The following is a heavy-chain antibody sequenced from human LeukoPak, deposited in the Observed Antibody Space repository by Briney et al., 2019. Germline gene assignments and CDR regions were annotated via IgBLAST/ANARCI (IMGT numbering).Heavy chain of an antibody. V-gene: IGHV1-18*01. Sequence: ASVKVSCKASGYTFTSYGISWVRQAPGQGLEWMGWISAYNGNTNYAQKLQGRVTMTTDTSTSTAYMELRSLRSDDTAVYYCARISEDRGSERITIFGVVISEPNYFGYWGQGTLVTVSS. CDR3: ARISEDRGSERITIFGVVISEPNYFGY. J-gene: IGHJ4*02. CDR2: ISAYNGNT. D-gene: IGHD3-3*01. CDR1: GYTFTSYG.